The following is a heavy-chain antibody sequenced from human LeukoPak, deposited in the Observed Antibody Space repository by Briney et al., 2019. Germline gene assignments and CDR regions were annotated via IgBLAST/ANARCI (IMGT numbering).Heavy chain of an antibody. D-gene: IGHD4-11*01. J-gene: IGHJ4*02. CDR1: GFTFSRYS. CDR3: ARLAGVHDYSNYGQFDY. Sequence: GGSLRLSCAASGFTFSRYSMNWVRQAPGKGLEWVSCISSSSSTIYYADSVKGRFTISRDNAKNSLYLQMNSLRAEDTAVYYCARLAGVHDYSNYGQFDYWGQGTLVTVSS. CDR2: ISSSSSTI. V-gene: IGHV3-48*01.